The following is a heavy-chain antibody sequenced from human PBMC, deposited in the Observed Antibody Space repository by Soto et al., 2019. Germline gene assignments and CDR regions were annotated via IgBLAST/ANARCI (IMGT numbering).Heavy chain of an antibody. CDR2: TYYRSKWYN. CDR1: GDSVSSNSAA. V-gene: IGHV6-1*01. CDR3: ARDYSSSFVGYYYYYGMDV. D-gene: IGHD6-6*01. J-gene: IGHJ6*02. Sequence: PSQTLSLTCAISGDSVSSNSAAWNWIRQSPSRGLEWLGRTYYRSKWYNDYAVSVKSRITINPDTSKNQFSLQLNSVTPEDTAVYYCARDYSSSFVGYYYYYGMDVWGQGTTVTVSS.